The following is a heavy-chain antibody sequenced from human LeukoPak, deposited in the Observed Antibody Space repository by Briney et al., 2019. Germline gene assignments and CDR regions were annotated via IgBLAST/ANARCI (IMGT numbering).Heavy chain of an antibody. CDR1: GFTFSSYW. CDR2: IKRDGSEK. Sequence: GGSLRLSCAASGFTFSSYWMTWVRQAPGKGLEWVANIKRDGSEKYYVDSVKGRFTISRDNTKNSLYLRMNSLRAEDTAVYYCARRDSSGWYYFDYWGQGTLVTVSS. J-gene: IGHJ4*02. D-gene: IGHD6-19*01. CDR3: ARRDSSGWYYFDY. V-gene: IGHV3-7*01.